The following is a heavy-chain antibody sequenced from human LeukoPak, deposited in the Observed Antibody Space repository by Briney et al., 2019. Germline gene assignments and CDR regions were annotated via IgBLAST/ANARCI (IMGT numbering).Heavy chain of an antibody. D-gene: IGHD6-13*01. CDR1: GGSISNYY. J-gene: IGHJ4*02. V-gene: IGHV4-59*01. Sequence: ASETLSLTCTVSGGSISNYYWSWIRQPPGRGLEWIGYIYYSGTTNYNPSLKSRVTISVDTSKNQFSLKLNSVTAADTAVYYCARGVYIAAAQYGYWGQGTLVTVSS. CDR3: ARGVYIAAAQYGY. CDR2: IYYSGTT.